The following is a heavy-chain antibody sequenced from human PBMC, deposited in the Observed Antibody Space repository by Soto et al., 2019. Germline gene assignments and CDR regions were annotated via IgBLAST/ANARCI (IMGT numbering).Heavy chain of an antibody. D-gene: IGHD3-22*01. CDR1: GFTFSSYG. CDR2: ISYDGSNK. J-gene: IGHJ4*02. CDR3: AIHYDSSGYQTIDY. V-gene: IGHV3-30*03. Sequence: GGSLRLSCASSGFTFSSYGMRWVRQAPGKGLEWVAVISYDGSNKYYADSVKGRFTISRDNSKNTLYLQMNSLRAEDTAVYYCAIHYDSSGYQTIDYWGQGTLVTVSS.